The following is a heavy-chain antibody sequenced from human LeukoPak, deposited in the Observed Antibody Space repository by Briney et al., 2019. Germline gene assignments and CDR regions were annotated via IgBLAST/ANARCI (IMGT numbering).Heavy chain of an antibody. CDR2: IIPILGIA. Sequence: ASVKVSCKASGYTFTGYHMHWVRQAPGQGLEWMGRIIPILGIANYAQKFQGRVTITADKSTSTAYMELSSLRSEDTAVYYCATQSVVVPTRGPDYYYYGVDVWGQGTTVTVSS. D-gene: IGHD2-2*01. J-gene: IGHJ6*02. CDR1: GYTFTGYH. V-gene: IGHV1-69*02. CDR3: ATQSVVVPTRGPDYYYYGVDV.